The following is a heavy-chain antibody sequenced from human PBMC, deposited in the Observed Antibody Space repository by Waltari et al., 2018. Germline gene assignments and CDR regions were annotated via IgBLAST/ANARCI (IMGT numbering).Heavy chain of an antibody. D-gene: IGHD1-20*01. V-gene: IGHV1-69*02. J-gene: IGHJ4*02. Sequence: QVQLVQSGAEVKKPGSSVKVSCKASGGTFSSYTISWVRQAPGQGLEWMGRIIPILGIANYAQKFQGRVTITADKSTSTAYMELSSLRSEDTAVYYCAARYNWNELLNWGQGTLVTVSS. CDR1: GGTFSSYT. CDR3: AARYNWNELLN. CDR2: IIPILGIA.